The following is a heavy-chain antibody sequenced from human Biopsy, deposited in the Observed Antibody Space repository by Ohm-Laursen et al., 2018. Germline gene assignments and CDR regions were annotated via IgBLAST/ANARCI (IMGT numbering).Heavy chain of an antibody. Sequence: GASVKVSCKASAYSFGDHRIHWVRQAPGQGLEWMGWIDPKSGGTNYAQKFQGRVTMTRDTSISTTYMGLRRLTSDDTAVFYCARELDDFWGGRQFDFWGQGTLVTVSS. D-gene: IGHD3-3*01. CDR3: ARELDDFWGGRQFDF. CDR2: IDPKSGGT. CDR1: AYSFGDHR. J-gene: IGHJ5*01. V-gene: IGHV1-2*02.